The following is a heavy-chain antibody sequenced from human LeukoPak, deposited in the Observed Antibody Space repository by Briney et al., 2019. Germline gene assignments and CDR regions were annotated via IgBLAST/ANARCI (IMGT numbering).Heavy chain of an antibody. J-gene: IGHJ6*02. CDR3: ATNVAATGYYYGMDV. CDR2: XVVGSGNT. V-gene: IGHV1-58*02. D-gene: IGHD2-15*01. CDR1: GFTFTSSX. Sequence: SVKVSCKASGFTFTSSXMXWVRQARGQXXXXXXXXVVGSGNTNYAQKFQERVTITRDMSTSTAYMELSSLRSEDTAVYYCATNVAATGYYYGMDVWGQGTTVTVSS.